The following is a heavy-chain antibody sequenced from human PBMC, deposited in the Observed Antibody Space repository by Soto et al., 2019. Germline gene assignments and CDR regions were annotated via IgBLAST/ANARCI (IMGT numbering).Heavy chain of an antibody. CDR3: TAFNILTRSHFDY. CDR2: IKTKANIGAR. CDR1: GFPFSDTG. D-gene: IGHD3-9*01. V-gene: IGHV3-15*01. Sequence: PGGSLRLSCAASGFPFSDTGMSWVRQAPGKGLEWVARIKTKANIGARDYAAAVKGRFSTSRDDAKNTLYLQINSLKTEDSTLYFCTAFNILTRSHFDYWGKGALVTVSS. J-gene: IGHJ4*02.